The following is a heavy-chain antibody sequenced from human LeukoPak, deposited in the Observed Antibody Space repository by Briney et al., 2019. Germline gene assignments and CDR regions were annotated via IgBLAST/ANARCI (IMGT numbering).Heavy chain of an antibody. D-gene: IGHD3-22*01. CDR3: AHSLYYYDSSGYRNWYFDL. CDR1: GFSLSTIGVG. J-gene: IGHJ2*01. V-gene: IGHV2-5*01. CDR2: IYWNDDK. Sequence: SGPTLVKPTQTLTLTCTFSGFSLSTIGVGVGWIRQPQGKALEWLALIYWNDDKRYSPSLKSRLTITKDTSKNQVVLTMTNMDPVDTATYYCAHSLYYYDSSGYRNWYFDLWGRGTLVTVSS.